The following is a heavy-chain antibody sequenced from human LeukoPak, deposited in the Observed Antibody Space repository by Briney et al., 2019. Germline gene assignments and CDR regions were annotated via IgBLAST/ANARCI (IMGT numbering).Heavy chain of an antibody. V-gene: IGHV3-64*01. CDR2: ISDDGGTT. CDR1: GFTFSSYP. D-gene: IGHD2-8*01. J-gene: IGHJ4*02. CDR3: AREGTPGTNDY. Sequence: GGSLRLSCAASGFTFSSYPMHWVRQAPGKGLEYVSAISDDGGTTYYANSVKGRFAISRDNSKNTLDLQMGSLRDEDMAVYYCAREGTPGTNDYWGQGTLVTVSS.